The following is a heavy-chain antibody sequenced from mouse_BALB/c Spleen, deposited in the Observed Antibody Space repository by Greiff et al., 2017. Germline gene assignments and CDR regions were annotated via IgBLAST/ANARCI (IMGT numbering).Heavy chain of an antibody. D-gene: IGHD2-3*01. V-gene: IGHV1S29*02. CDR1: GYTFTDYN. Sequence: EVQLQQSGPELVKPGASVKISCKASGYTFTDYNMHWVKQSHGKSLEWIGYIYPYNGGTGYNQKFKSKATLTVDNSSSTAYMELRSLTSEDSAVYYCARDGDGYYAWFAYWGQGTLVTVSA. CDR3: ARDGDGYYAWFAY. J-gene: IGHJ3*01. CDR2: IYPYNGGT.